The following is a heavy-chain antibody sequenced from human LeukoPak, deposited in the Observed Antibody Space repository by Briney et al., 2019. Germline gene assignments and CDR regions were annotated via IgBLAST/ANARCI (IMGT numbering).Heavy chain of an antibody. J-gene: IGHJ3*02. CDR3: ARDQAGAFDI. D-gene: IGHD3-10*01. Sequence: GGSLRVSCAASGFTFSTYAMSWVRQAPGKGLVWVSRIGSGGSITSYADSVKGRFTISRDNAKNTLYLQMNSLRAEDTAVYYCARDQAGAFDIWGQGTMVTVSS. V-gene: IGHV3-74*01. CDR2: IGSGGSIT. CDR1: GFTFSTYA.